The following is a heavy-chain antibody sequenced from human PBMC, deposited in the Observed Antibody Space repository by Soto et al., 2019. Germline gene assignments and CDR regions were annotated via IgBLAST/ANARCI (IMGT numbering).Heavy chain of an antibody. CDR1: GDSVSSNSAA. D-gene: IGHD1-1*01. CDR3: ARDRDATIGNYLDF. CDR2: TNYRSKWYR. V-gene: IGHV6-1*01. Sequence: SQTLSLTCAISGDSVSSNSAAWSWIRQSPSRGLEWLGRTNYRSKWYRDYAVSVKSRITINPDTSKNQFSLQLDSVTPDDTAVYYCARDRDATIGNYLDFWGQGTLVTVSS. J-gene: IGHJ4*02.